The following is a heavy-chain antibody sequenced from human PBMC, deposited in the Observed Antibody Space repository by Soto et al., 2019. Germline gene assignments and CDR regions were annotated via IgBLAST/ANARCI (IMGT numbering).Heavy chain of an antibody. CDR2: ISHDGSNK. J-gene: IGHJ4*02. Sequence: QVQLVESGGGVVQPGRSLRLSCAASGFTFSSYGMHWVRQAPGKGLEWVSVISHDGSNKYYADSVKGRFTISRDNSKNTLYLQMNILRAEDTAVYYCAKGDRIAAAGHFDYWGQGTLVTVSS. CDR3: AKGDRIAAAGHFDY. V-gene: IGHV3-30*18. D-gene: IGHD6-13*01. CDR1: GFTFSSYG.